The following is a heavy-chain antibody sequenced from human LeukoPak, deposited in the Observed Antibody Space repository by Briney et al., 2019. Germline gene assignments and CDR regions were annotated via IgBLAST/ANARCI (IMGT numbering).Heavy chain of an antibody. J-gene: IGHJ4*02. V-gene: IGHV4-59*08. CDR3: ARWGSGGHLDY. Sequence: SETLSLTCTVSAGSISSYYWSWIRQPPGKGLEWIGYIYYSGSTNYNPSLKSRVTISVDTSKNQFSLKLSSVTAADTAVYYCARWGSGGHLDYWGQGTLVTVSS. CDR2: IYYSGST. CDR1: AGSISSYY. D-gene: IGHD1-14*01.